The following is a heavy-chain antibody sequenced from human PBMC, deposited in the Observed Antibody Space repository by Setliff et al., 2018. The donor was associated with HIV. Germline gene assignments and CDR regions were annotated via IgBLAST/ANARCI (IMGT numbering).Heavy chain of an antibody. J-gene: IGHJ3*01. CDR2: ISWNSGNI. Sequence: PGGSLRLSCTASGFTFGDYAMSWVRQAPGKGLEWVSSISWNSGNIAYADSVKGRCTISRDNAKNTLYLQMDSLRAEDTAVYYCTRVRPGRWAALDAFDLWGQGTMVTVSS. CDR3: TRVRPGRWAALDAFDL. V-gene: IGHV3-20*04. CDR1: GFTFGDYA. D-gene: IGHD3-10*01.